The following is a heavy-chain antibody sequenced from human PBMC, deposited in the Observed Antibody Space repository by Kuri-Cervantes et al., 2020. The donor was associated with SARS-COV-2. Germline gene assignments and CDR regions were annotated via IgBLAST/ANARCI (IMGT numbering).Heavy chain of an antibody. CDR2: IVVGSGNT. CDR3: AVDPRDVVVPASRYYYGMDV. D-gene: IGHD2-2*01. J-gene: IGHJ6*02. CDR1: GFTFTSSA. V-gene: IGHV1-58*01. Sequence: SVKVSCKASGFTFTSSAVQWVRQARGQRLEWIGWIVVGSGNTNYAQKFQERVTITRDMSTSTAYMELSSLRSGDTAVYYCAVDPRDVVVPASRYYYGMDVWGQGTTVTDSS.